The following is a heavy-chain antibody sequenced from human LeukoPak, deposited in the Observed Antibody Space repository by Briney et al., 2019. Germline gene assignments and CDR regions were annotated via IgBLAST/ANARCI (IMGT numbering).Heavy chain of an antibody. CDR3: ARAAYSSGFYFFDS. CDR1: GGSISSYY. Sequence: PSETLSLTCTVSGGSISSYYWGWIRQPPGKGLESIGYVYYSGSTSYNPSLKSRVTISIDTSKNQFSLKLNSVTAADTAVYYCARAAYSSGFYFFDSWGQGTLVTVSS. D-gene: IGHD3-22*01. CDR2: VYYSGST. J-gene: IGHJ4*02. V-gene: IGHV4-59*01.